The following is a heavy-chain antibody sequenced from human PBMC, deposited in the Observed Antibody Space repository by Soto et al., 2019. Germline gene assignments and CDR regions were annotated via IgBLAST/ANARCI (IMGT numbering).Heavy chain of an antibody. V-gene: IGHV1-69*13. CDR3: ASGHCSGGSCPKGDAFDI. CDR2: IIPIFGTA. CDR1: GGTFSSYA. D-gene: IGHD2-15*01. J-gene: IGHJ3*02. Sequence: GASVKVSCKASGGTFSSYAISWVRQAPGQGLEWMGGIIPIFGTANYAQKFQGRVTITADESTSTAYMELSSLRSEDTAVYYCASGHCSGGSCPKGDAFDIWGQGTMVTVSS.